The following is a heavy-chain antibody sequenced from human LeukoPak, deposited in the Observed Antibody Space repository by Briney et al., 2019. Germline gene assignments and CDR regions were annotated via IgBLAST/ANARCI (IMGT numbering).Heavy chain of an antibody. J-gene: IGHJ6*02. D-gene: IGHD4-23*01. V-gene: IGHV4-59*01. CDR3: ARGTTVVTRAYYYGMDV. Sequence: SETLSLTCTVSGGSISSYYWSWTRQPPGKGLEWMGYIYYSGSTNYNPSLKSRVTISVDTSKNQFSLKLSSVTAADTAVYYCARGTTVVTRAYYYGMDVWGQGTTVTVSS. CDR1: GGSISSYY. CDR2: IYYSGST.